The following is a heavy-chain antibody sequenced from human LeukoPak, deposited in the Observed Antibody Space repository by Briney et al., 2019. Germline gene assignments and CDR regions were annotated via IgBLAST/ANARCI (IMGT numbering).Heavy chain of an antibody. Sequence: GGSLRLSCAASGFTFSSYAMHWVRQAPGKGLEWVAVISYDGSNKYYADSVKGRFTISRDNSKNTLYLQMNSLRAEDTAVYYCARDRNPVKAAGMDVWGQGTTVTVSS. CDR2: ISYDGSNK. J-gene: IGHJ6*02. V-gene: IGHV3-30-3*01. CDR3: ARDRNPVKAAGMDV. CDR1: GFTFSSYA. D-gene: IGHD1-14*01.